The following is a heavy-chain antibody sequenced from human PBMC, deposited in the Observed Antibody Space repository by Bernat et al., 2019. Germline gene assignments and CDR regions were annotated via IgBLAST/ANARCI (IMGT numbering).Heavy chain of an antibody. CDR1: GGSIISGGYY. CDR3: ARDRSGYGWIDS. Sequence: QVQLQESGPGLVKSSETLSLTCTVSGGSIISGGYYWSWIRQYPAKGLEWIGYIYYSGTTYYNPSLKSRVTISVDTSKNQFSLNRNSVTAADTAVYYCARDRSGYGWIDSWGQGTLVTVSS. CDR2: IYYSGTT. D-gene: IGHD3-22*01. J-gene: IGHJ5*01. V-gene: IGHV4-31*03.